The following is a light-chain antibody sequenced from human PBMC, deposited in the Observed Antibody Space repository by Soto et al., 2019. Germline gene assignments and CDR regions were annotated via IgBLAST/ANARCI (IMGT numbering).Light chain of an antibody. J-gene: IGKJ5*01. V-gene: IGKV1-9*01. CDR1: RGISNY. CDR3: QQLNSYLIT. Sequence: DIQLTQSPSFLSASVGDRVTITCRASRGISNYLAWYQQKPGKAPRLLIYAASTLQSGVPSRFSGSGSGTEFTLTISSLQPADVATYYCQQLNSYLITFGQGTRLEIK. CDR2: AAS.